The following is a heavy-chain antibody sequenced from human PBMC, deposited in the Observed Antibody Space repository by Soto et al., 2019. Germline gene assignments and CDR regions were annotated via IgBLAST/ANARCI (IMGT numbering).Heavy chain of an antibody. CDR3: VRDRYSSSGWFDP. CDR1: GDSVSSYSAA. Sequence: TLSLTCAISGDSVSSYSAAWNWIRQSPSGGLEWLGRTYYRSRFFSDYAESVKSRIIINPDTSKNQFSLQLKSVTPEDTAVYYCVRDRYSSSGWFDPWGQGTPVTVSS. D-gene: IGHD3-10*01. J-gene: IGHJ5*02. CDR2: TYYRSRFFS. V-gene: IGHV6-1*01.